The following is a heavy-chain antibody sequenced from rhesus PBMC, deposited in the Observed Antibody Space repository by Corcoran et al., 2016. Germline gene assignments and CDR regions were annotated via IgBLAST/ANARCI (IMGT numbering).Heavy chain of an antibody. Sequence: QIQLQESGPGLVRPSETLSLTCTVSGAPMNMNWWSWIRQAPGKGLEWIGEIDGKSERTNDNPSLSGRVTISRDASKSQFFLALTSLTAADTAVYWCARIGFNGYGALAFWGQGVLVTVSS. D-gene: IGHD5-30*01. CDR1: GAPMNMNW. V-gene: IGHV4-80*01. CDR3: ARIGFNGYGALAF. J-gene: IGHJ4*01. CDR2: IDGKSERT.